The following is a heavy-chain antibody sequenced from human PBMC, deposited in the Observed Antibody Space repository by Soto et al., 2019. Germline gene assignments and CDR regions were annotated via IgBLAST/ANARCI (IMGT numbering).Heavy chain of an antibody. V-gene: IGHV5-51*01. CDR2: IFPGDSDT. CDR3: ERRSRDILNGSNGNLDY. D-gene: IGHD3-9*01. CDR1: GYSFTNQW. Sequence: PVESLKISFRCSGYSFTNQWIFLVLQMPGKGLEWMWIIFPGDSDTRYSPSFQGQVTISADKSISNAYLQWSRLKASDRAMYYCERRSRDILNGSNGNLDYWGQGTLVTVSS. J-gene: IGHJ4*02.